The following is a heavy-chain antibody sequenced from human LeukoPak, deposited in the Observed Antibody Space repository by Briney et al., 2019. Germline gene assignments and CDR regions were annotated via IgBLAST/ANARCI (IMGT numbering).Heavy chain of an antibody. J-gene: IGHJ4*02. V-gene: IGHV3-23*01. CDR1: GFTFSSYG. CDR3: AKDLLLWFGEL. CDR2: ISGSGGST. D-gene: IGHD3-10*01. Sequence: PGGTLRLSCAASGFTFSSYGMSWVRQAPGKGLEWVSAISGSGGSTYYADSVKGRFTISRDNSKNTLYLQMNSLRAEDTAVYYCAKDLLLWFGELWGQGTLVTVSS.